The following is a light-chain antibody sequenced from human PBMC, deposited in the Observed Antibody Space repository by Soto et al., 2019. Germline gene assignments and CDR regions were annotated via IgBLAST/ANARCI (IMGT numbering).Light chain of an antibody. CDR2: VAS. CDR1: QSISSY. CDR3: QQSSSTPQT. V-gene: IGKV1-39*01. J-gene: IGKJ4*01. Sequence: DLQMTQSPSSLSASVGDRVTITCRASQSISSYLSWYQQKPGEAPKLLINVASTLQSGVPSRFSGSGSGTDFPLAISSLQPEDFATYYCQQSSSTPQTFGGGTRVEIK.